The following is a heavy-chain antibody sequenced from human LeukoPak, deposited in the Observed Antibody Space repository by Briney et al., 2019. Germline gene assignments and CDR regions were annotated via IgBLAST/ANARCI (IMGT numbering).Heavy chain of an antibody. V-gene: IGHV4-4*07. CDR2: IRLSADI. Sequence: PSETLSLTCSVSGGPIRNWCWNWIRQSAGKRLEWIGSIRLSADINYKPSLKSRLTLSPDMSNNEISLKLTSVTAADTAVYYCATGLGVFDYWGRGILVTVSS. CDR3: ATGLGVFDY. D-gene: IGHD1-14*01. CDR1: GGPIRNWC. J-gene: IGHJ4*02.